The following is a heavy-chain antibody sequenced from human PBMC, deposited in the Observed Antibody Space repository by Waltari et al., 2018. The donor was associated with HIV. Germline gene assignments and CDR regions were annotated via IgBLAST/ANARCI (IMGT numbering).Heavy chain of an antibody. J-gene: IGHJ6*02. CDR2: INPKSGGT. V-gene: IGHV1-2*02. Sequence: QVQLVQSGAEVKKPGASVKVSCKASGYTFTGYYMPWVRQAPGQGLEWMGGINPKSGGTNYAQKFQGRVTMTRDTSISTAYMELSRLRSDDTAVYYCARDSLNGFLNGMDVWGQGTTVTVSS. CDR1: GYTFTGYY. CDR3: ARDSLNGFLNGMDV.